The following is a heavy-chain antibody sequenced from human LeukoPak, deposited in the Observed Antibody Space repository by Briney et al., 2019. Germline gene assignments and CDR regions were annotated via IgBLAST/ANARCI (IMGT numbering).Heavy chain of an antibody. CDR2: ISYDGSNK. CDR3: AKDLTYYDILTPDY. CDR1: GFTFSDYY. J-gene: IGHJ4*02. Sequence: GGSLRLSCAASGFTFSDYYMSWIRQAPGKGLEWVAVISYDGSNKYYADSVKGRFTISRDNSKNTLYLQMNSLRAEDTAVYYCAKDLTYYDILTPDYWGQGTLVTVSS. V-gene: IGHV3-30*18. D-gene: IGHD3-9*01.